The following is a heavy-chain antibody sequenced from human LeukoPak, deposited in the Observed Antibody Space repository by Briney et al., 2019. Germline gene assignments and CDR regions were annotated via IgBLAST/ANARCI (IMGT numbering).Heavy chain of an antibody. J-gene: IGHJ4*02. CDR2: IYYSGST. CDR1: GGSISSSSYY. CDR3: ASRSSYPGYYFDY. D-gene: IGHD6-13*01. V-gene: IGHV4-39*01. Sequence: SETLSLTCTVSGGSISSSSYYWGWIRQPPGKGLEWIGSIYYSGSTYYNPSLKSRVTISVDTSKNQFSLKLSSVTAADTAVYYCASRSSYPGYYFDYWSQGTLVTVSS.